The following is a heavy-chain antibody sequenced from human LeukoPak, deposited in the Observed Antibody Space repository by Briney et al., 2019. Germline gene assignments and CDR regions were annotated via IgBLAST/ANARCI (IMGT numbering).Heavy chain of an antibody. CDR1: GGSISSYY. D-gene: IGHD5-24*01. CDR2: NYYSGIT. V-gene: IGHV4-59*01. Sequence: PSETLSLPCTVSGGSISSYYWSWIRQPPGKALECIGYNYYSGITNYNPSLKSRATISVDTSKNQLSLKLSSVTAADTAVYYCARDTGRDGIDYWGQGTLVTVSS. J-gene: IGHJ4*02. CDR3: ARDTGRDGIDY.